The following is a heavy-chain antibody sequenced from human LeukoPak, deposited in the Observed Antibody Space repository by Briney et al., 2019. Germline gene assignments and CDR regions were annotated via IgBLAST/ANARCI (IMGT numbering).Heavy chain of an antibody. Sequence: GGSLRLSCAASGFTFDNYAMHWVRQAPGKGLEWISIISWNSGYIGYADSVKGRFTISRDNAKKSLDLQMNSLRAEDTAFYYCAKVRGTYSSGYFFDYWGQGTLVTVSS. J-gene: IGHJ4*02. CDR3: AKVRGTYSSGYFFDY. CDR2: ISWNSGYI. CDR1: GFTFDNYA. V-gene: IGHV3-9*01. D-gene: IGHD6-19*01.